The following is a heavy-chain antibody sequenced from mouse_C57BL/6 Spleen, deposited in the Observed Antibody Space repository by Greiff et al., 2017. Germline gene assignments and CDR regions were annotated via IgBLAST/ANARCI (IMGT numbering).Heavy chain of an antibody. D-gene: IGHD2-4*01. CDR3: ARGGYDYAYYYAMDY. V-gene: IGHV1-55*01. CDR1: GYTFTSYW. J-gene: IGHJ4*01. Sequence: VQLQQPGAELVKPGASVKMSCKASGYTFTSYWINWVKQRPGQGLEWIGDIYPGSGSTNYNAKFKSKATLTVDTSSSTAYMQRSRLTSEDSAVYYCARGGYDYAYYYAMDYWGQGTSVTVSS. CDR2: IYPGSGST.